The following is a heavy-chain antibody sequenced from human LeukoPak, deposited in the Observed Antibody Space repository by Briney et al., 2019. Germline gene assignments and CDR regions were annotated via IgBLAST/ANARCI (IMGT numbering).Heavy chain of an antibody. CDR2: IYHSGST. J-gene: IGHJ4*02. V-gene: IGHV4-4*02. Sequence: PSETLSLTCAVSGGSISSSNWWSWVRQPPGKGLEWIGEIYHSGSTNYNPSLKSRVTISVDKSKNQFSLKLSSVTAADTAVYYCARGGYSSGWHVPLFDYWGQGTLATVSS. D-gene: IGHD6-19*01. CDR1: GGSISSSNW. CDR3: ARGGYSSGWHVPLFDY.